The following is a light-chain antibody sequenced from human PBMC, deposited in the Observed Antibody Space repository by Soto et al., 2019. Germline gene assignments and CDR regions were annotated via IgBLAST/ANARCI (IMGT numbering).Light chain of an antibody. CDR3: QQSYSTT. J-gene: IGKJ2*01. CDR2: AAS. V-gene: IGKV1-39*01. CDR1: QNISNF. Sequence: DIQMTQSPSSLSASVGDRVTITCRASQNISNFLNWYQQKPGKAPKVLIYAASSLQSGVPSRFSGSGSETDFTLTISSLQPEDFATYYCQQSYSTTFGQGTKLEIK.